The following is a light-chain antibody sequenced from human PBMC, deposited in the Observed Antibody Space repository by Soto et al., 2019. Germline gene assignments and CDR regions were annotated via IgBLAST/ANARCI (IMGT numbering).Light chain of an antibody. J-gene: IGKJ5*01. Sequence: VLTQSPGTLSLSPGERATLSCRASQSVSSSSLAWYQQKPGQAPRLLLYATSSRATGIPVRFSGGGSGTDFTLTISRLEPEDSAVYYCQQYGDSPLLTFGQGTRLEIK. CDR1: QSVSSSS. V-gene: IGKV3-20*01. CDR3: QQYGDSPLLT. CDR2: ATS.